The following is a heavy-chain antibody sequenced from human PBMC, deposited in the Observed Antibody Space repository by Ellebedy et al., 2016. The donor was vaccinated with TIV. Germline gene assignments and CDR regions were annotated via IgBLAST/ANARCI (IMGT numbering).Heavy chain of an antibody. J-gene: IGHJ3*02. CDR1: ACTFSRHV. V-gene: IGHV1-69*04. D-gene: IGHD4-17*01. CDR3: ATVMTTVTNDALQI. Sequence: AASVKVSCKASACTFSRHVISWVRQPPGQGLEWMGRIIPILGIANYAQKFQGRVTITADKSTSTAYMELSSLRSEDTAVYYCATVMTTVTNDALQIWGQGTMVTVSS. CDR2: IIPILGIA.